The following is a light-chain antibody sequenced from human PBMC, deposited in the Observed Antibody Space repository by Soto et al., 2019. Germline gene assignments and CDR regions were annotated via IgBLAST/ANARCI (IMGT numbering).Light chain of an antibody. CDR1: SSDVGGYNF. Sequence: QXVLTPPPSASGSPGQSFTIYCTGTSSDVGGYNFGSWYQQHPGKAPQLIIYEVTKRPSGVPDRFSGSKSGNTASLTVSGLQTEDEADYYCSSYAATNNYVFGSGSKVTVL. J-gene: IGLJ1*01. V-gene: IGLV2-8*01. CDR3: SSYAATNNYV. CDR2: EVT.